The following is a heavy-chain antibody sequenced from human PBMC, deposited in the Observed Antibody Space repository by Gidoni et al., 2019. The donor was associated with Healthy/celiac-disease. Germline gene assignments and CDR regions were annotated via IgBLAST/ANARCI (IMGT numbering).Heavy chain of an antibody. CDR3: ARAQRFGSSSWYQNRNWFDP. CDR1: GGSFSGYY. D-gene: IGHD6-13*01. J-gene: IGHJ5*02. Sequence: QVQLQQWGAGLLKPSETLSLTCAVYGGSFSGYYWRWIRQPPGKGLEWIGEINHSGSPNYNPSLKSRVTISVDTSKNQFSLKLSSVTAADTAVYYCARAQRFGSSSWYQNRNWFDPWGQGTLVTVSS. V-gene: IGHV4-34*01. CDR2: INHSGSP.